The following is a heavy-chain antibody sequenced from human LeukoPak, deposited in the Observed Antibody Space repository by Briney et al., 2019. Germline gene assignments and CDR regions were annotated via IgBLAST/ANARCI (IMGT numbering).Heavy chain of an antibody. CDR1: GFTFRSYS. J-gene: IGHJ4*02. CDR3: ARLVGSGLWFGEFDY. Sequence: GGSLRLSCAASGFTFRSYSMNWVRQSPGKGLEWMGIIYPGDSDTRYSPSFQGQVTISADKSISTAYLQWSSLKASDTAMYYCARLVGSGLWFGEFDYWGQGTLVTVSS. V-gene: IGHV5-51*01. CDR2: IYPGDSDT. D-gene: IGHD3-10*01.